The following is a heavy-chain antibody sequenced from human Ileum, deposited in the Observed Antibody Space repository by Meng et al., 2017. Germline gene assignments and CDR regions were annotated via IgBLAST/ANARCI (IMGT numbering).Heavy chain of an antibody. V-gene: IGHV4-34*02. CDR2: INHSGSS. J-gene: IGHJ1*01. Sequence: QVRLQQWGAGPLKASETLSLTCAGYGGSFSGYYWSWVRQSPGKGLEWIAEINHSGSSNYNPSFQSRVNISVDRPRNQFSLKLSSVTAADTGVYYCARPAGYSSDWYKYFQHWGQGTLVTVSS. D-gene: IGHD6-13*01. CDR1: GGSFSGYY. CDR3: ARPAGYSSDWYKYFQH.